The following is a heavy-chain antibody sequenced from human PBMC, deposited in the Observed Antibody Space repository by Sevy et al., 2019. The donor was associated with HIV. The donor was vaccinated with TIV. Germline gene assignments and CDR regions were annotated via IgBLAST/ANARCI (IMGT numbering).Heavy chain of an antibody. V-gene: IGHV3-48*03. CDR2: ISSSGTTI. Sequence: GGSLRLSCAASGFTFSSYEMTWVRQTPGKGLEWVSSISSSGTTIYYGDSVEGRFTISRDNPKKSLYLQMNSLRAEDTAGYYCARKGGAYDIGFDPWGQGTLVTVSS. CDR1: GFTFSSYE. J-gene: IGHJ5*02. D-gene: IGHD3-22*01. CDR3: ARKGGAYDIGFDP.